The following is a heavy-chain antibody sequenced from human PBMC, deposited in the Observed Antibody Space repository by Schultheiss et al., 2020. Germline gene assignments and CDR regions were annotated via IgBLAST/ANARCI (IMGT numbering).Heavy chain of an antibody. J-gene: IGHJ5*02. V-gene: IGHV1-46*01. CDR1: GGTFSSYA. CDR3: ARGITMVRGANWFDP. D-gene: IGHD3-10*01. Sequence: ASVKVSCKASGGTFSSYAISWVRQAPGQGLEWMGIINPSGGSTSYAQKLQGRVTMTTDTSTSTAYMELRSLRSDDTAVYYCARGITMVRGANWFDPWGQGTLVTVSS. CDR2: INPSGGST.